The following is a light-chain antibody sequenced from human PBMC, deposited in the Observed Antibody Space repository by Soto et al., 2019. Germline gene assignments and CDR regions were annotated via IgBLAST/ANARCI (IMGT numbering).Light chain of an antibody. J-gene: IGKJ4*01. Sequence: DIVLTQYPGTVSLSPGERATLSCRASQSVSSSYLAWYQQKPGQAPRLLIYGASIRATGIPDRFSGSGSGTDFTLTISRLEPEDFAVYYCQQYGSSPLTFGGGTKVEIK. CDR2: GAS. CDR3: QQYGSSPLT. CDR1: QSVSSSY. V-gene: IGKV3-20*01.